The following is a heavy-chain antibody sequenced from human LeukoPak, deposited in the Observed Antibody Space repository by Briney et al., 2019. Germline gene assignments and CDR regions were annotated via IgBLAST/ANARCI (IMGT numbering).Heavy chain of an antibody. J-gene: IGHJ6*02. CDR2: IKQDGSVK. Sequence: KPGGSLRLSCAASGFTFSTYWMSWVRQAPGKGLEWVANIKQDGSVKYYVASVKGRFTISRDNAKNSVFPQMNSLSAEDTAVYYCARKGLGDVWGQGTTVTVSS. D-gene: IGHD6-19*01. V-gene: IGHV3-7*01. CDR1: GFTFSTYW. CDR3: ARKGLGDV.